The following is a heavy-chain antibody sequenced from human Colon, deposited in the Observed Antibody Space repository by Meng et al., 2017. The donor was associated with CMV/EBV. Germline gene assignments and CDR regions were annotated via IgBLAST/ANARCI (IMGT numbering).Heavy chain of an antibody. CDR2: INSNTGAT. CDR3: ERVVGWIGSSSIFGWFDP. V-gene: IGHV1-2*02. D-gene: IGHD6-6*01. Sequence: HVQLVQYGAEVKIPGGAVNVSGKGSRYTVTDYYHHWVRQAPGKGLEWMGLINSNTGATKYAQKFKNRITMTRDTSINTVYMQLSGLRSDDTAVYYCERVVGWIGSSSIFGWFDPWGQGTLVTVFS. CDR1: RYTVTDYY. J-gene: IGHJ5*02.